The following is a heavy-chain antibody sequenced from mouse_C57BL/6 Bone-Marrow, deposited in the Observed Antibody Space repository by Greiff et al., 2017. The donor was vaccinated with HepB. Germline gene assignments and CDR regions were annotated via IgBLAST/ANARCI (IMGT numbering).Heavy chain of an antibody. CDR1: GYSFTDYN. Sequence: EVQLQESGPELVKPGASVKISCKASGYSFTDYNMNWVKQSNGKSLEWIGVINPNYGTTSYNQKFKGKATLTVDQSSSTAYMQLNSLTSEDSAVYYCARSYYGSSYRYFDYWGQGTTLTVSS. J-gene: IGHJ2*01. V-gene: IGHV1-39*01. D-gene: IGHD1-1*01. CDR2: INPNYGTT. CDR3: ARSYYGSSYRYFDY.